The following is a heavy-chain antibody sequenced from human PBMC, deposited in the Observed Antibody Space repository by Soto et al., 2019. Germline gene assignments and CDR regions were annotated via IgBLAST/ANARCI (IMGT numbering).Heavy chain of an antibody. CDR1: GGSISSGSYY. D-gene: IGHD4-17*01. CDR3: ARTTTYNWFDP. CDR2: IDYSGST. J-gene: IGHJ5*02. Sequence: QVQLQESGPGLVKPSQTLSLTCTVSGGSISSGSYYWTWIRQHPGKGLEWIGYIDYSGSTYYNPSLKGXXTXSXXTSKHQFSLKLNSVTAADTAVYYCARTTTYNWFDPWGQGTLVTVSS. V-gene: IGHV4-31*03.